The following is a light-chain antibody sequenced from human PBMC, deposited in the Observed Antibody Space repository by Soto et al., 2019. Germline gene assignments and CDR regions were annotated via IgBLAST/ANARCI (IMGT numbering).Light chain of an antibody. CDR1: NIGVKS. CDR2: DDS. CDR3: QVWDTNTHVL. J-gene: IGLJ3*02. Sequence: SYELTQPPSVSLAPGQTARITCGGRNIGVKSVHWYQQKPGQAPVLIVFDDSDRPSGIPERFSGSNSGNTATLTISRAQAGDEADYYCQVWDTNTHVLFGEGTKVTVL. V-gene: IGLV3-21*02.